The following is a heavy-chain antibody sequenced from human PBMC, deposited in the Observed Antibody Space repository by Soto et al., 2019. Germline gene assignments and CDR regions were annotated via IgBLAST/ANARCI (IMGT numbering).Heavy chain of an antibody. CDR1: GFTVGGNS. Sequence: EVQLVESGGGLVQPGGSLRLPCEASGFTVGGNSVPWVRQAPGKGLEWVSVIYTDDNIYYADSVTGRFTISRDNSKNTFYLQMNRLRVEDTAVYYCATELIAKYGMDVWGQGTTVTVSS. CDR2: IYTDDNI. J-gene: IGHJ6*02. D-gene: IGHD2-21*01. CDR3: ATELIAKYGMDV. V-gene: IGHV3-53*01.